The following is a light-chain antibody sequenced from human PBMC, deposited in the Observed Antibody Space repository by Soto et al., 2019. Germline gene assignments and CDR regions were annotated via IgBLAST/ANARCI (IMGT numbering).Light chain of an antibody. Sequence: QSALTQPASVSGSPGQSITLSCTGTSSDVGGYNYVSWYQQYPGKAPKLMIYEVNNRPSGVSNRFSGSKSGNRASLTISGLQAEDEADYYCSSYTSSTTLVFGGGTQLTVL. J-gene: IGLJ3*02. CDR3: SSYTSSTTLV. V-gene: IGLV2-14*01. CDR1: SSDVGGYNY. CDR2: EVN.